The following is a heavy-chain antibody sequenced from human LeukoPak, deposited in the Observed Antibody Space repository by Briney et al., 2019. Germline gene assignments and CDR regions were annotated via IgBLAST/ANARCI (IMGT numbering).Heavy chain of an antibody. CDR2: VRNDGSHE. J-gene: IGHJ4*02. Sequence: GGSLRLSCATSGFRFSNFGMNWVRQAPGKGLEWVGFVRNDGSHEKYGDSVKGRFTISRDNSESRLYLQVSSLRADDSAVYYCAKDPENNGYSDGSVDYWGQGTLVTVSS. D-gene: IGHD3-22*01. CDR1: GFRFSNFG. V-gene: IGHV3-30*02. CDR3: AKDPENNGYSDGSVDY.